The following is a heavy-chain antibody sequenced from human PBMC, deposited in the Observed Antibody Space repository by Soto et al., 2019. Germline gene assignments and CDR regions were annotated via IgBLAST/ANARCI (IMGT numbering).Heavy chain of an antibody. Sequence: EVQLLESGGGLVQPGGSLRLSCAASGFTFSSYAMNWVRQAPGKGLEWVSVISGSDGSTYYADSVKGRFTISRDNSKNTRNLPMNSLSAEDTAVYYCARRSSSWYFDYWGQGTLVTVSS. CDR1: GFTFSSYA. CDR3: ARRSSSWYFDY. J-gene: IGHJ4*02. V-gene: IGHV3-23*01. D-gene: IGHD6-13*01. CDR2: ISGSDGST.